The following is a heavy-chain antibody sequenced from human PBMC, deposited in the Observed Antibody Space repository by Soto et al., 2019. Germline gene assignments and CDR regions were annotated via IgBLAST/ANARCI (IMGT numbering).Heavy chain of an antibody. CDR2: ISYDGSNK. CDR1: GFTFSSYA. J-gene: IGHJ6*02. Sequence: GGSLRLSCAASGFTFSSYAMHWVRQAPGKGLEWVAVISYDGSNKYYADSVKGRFTISRDNSKNTLYLQMNSLRAEDTAVYYCARDKSSSAHYYYGMDVWGQGTTVTVSS. CDR3: ARDKSSSAHYYYGMDV. V-gene: IGHV3-30-3*01. D-gene: IGHD6-6*01.